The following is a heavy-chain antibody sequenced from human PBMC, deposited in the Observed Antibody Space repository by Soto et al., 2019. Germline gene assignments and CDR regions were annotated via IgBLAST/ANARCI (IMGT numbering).Heavy chain of an antibody. D-gene: IGHD6-19*01. V-gene: IGHV4-39*01. J-gene: IGHJ6*02. CDR2: IYYSGST. CDR3: ARRVVAVAGTDENYGMDV. Sequence: PSETLSLTCTVSGGSISSSSYYWGWIRQPPGKGLEWIGSIYYSGSTYYNPSLKSRVTISVDTSKNQFSLKLSSVTAADTAAYYCARRVVAVAGTDENYGMDVWGQGTTVTVSS. CDR1: GGSISSSSYY.